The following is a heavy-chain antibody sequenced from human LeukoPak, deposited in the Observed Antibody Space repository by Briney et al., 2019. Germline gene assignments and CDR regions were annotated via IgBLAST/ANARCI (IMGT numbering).Heavy chain of an antibody. CDR2: IDPSDSYT. J-gene: IGHJ4*02. Sequence: GEPLQISCKGSGSPFTSYWITGARQMPGKGLEWMGRIDPSDSYTNYSTSFQGHVTISADKSISTAYLQWSSLKASDTAIYYCAALKGDTARDFDYWGQGTLVTVSS. CDR3: AALKGDTARDFDY. D-gene: IGHD5-18*01. CDR1: GSPFTSYW. V-gene: IGHV5-10-1*01.